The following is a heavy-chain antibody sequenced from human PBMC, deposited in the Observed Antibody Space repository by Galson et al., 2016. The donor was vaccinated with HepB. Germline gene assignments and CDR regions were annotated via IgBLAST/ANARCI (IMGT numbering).Heavy chain of an antibody. Sequence: SLRLSCAASGFTFSSYAMSWVRQAPGMGLEWVSTISASAYSTYYADSVKGRFTISRDNSKNTLYLQMNSLRAEDAAVYYCAKFRGGDSSTSLLNYFDYWGQGNLVTVSS. CDR3: AKFRGGDSSTSLLNYFDY. J-gene: IGHJ4*02. CDR1: GFTFSSYA. V-gene: IGHV3-23*01. CDR2: ISASAYST. D-gene: IGHD6-19*01.